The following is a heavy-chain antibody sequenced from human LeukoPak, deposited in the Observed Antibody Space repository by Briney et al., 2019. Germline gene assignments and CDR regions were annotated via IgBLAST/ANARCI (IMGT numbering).Heavy chain of an antibody. J-gene: IGHJ4*02. CDR1: GFTFNTYG. V-gene: IGHV3-33*01. Sequence: GRSLRLSCAASGFTFNTYGMHWVRQAPGKGLEWLALIYYDGRNKNYADSVKGRFTISRDNSKNTLYLQMTSLRVEDTAVYYCARTSHYSDNTGYYHFDYWGQGTLVTVSS. CDR3: ARTSHYSDNTGYYHFDY. D-gene: IGHD3-22*01. CDR2: IYYDGRNK.